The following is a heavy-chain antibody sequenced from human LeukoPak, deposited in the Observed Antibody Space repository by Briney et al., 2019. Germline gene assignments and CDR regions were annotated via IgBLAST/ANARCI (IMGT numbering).Heavy chain of an antibody. CDR3: AKDPYGGTYPSYFDY. CDR2: LRYDGSTA. D-gene: IGHD1-26*01. Sequence: GGSLSLSRAASGFTLSSYGMNWVRQAPGKGLDWVAFLRYDGSTAFYEDSVKGRFTISRDSSKNTLYLQMNSLTPADTAIYYCAKDPYGGTYPSYFDYWGQGTLVTVSS. V-gene: IGHV3-30*02. CDR1: GFTLSSYG. J-gene: IGHJ4*02.